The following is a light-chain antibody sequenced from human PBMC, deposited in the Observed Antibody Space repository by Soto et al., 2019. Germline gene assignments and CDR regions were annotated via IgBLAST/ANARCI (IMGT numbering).Light chain of an antibody. Sequence: DIQMTQSPSSLSASVGDRVTITCRASQGISNYLAWYQQIPGKVPKLLIYPASTLQSGVPSRFSVSGSGTDFTLTISSLQPEDVATYYCQKYNGAPWTFGQGTKVEIE. CDR3: QKYNGAPWT. J-gene: IGKJ1*01. CDR1: QGISNY. V-gene: IGKV1-27*01. CDR2: PAS.